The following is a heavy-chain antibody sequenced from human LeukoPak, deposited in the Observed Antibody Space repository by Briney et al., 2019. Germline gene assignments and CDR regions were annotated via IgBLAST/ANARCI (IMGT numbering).Heavy chain of an antibody. J-gene: IGHJ5*02. CDR2: INPNSGGT. D-gene: IGHD2-15*01. Sequence: ASVKVSCKASGYTFTGYYMHWVRQAPGQGLEWMGWINPNSGGTNYAQKFQGRVTITRDTSISTAYMELSRLRSDDTAVYYCAREGKETAATWFAPWGQGTLGTVSS. V-gene: IGHV1-2*02. CDR1: GYTFTGYY. CDR3: AREGKETAATWFAP.